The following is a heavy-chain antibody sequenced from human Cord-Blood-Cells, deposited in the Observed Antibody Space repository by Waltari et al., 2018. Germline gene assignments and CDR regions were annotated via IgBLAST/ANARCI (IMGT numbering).Heavy chain of an antibody. CDR1: GGSFSGYY. CDR2: INHSGST. CDR3: ARHVLQSGSYYFDY. V-gene: IGHV4-34*01. Sequence: QVQLQQWGAGLLKPSETLSLTCAVYGGSFSGYYWSWIRQPPGKGLEWIGEINHSGSTNSSPALKSRVTISVDTSKNQFSLKLSSVTAADTAVYYCARHVLQSGSYYFDYWGQGTLVTVSS. D-gene: IGHD1-26*01. J-gene: IGHJ4*02.